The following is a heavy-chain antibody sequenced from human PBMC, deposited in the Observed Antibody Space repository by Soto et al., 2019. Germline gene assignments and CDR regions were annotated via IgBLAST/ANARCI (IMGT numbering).Heavy chain of an antibody. D-gene: IGHD2-2*01. CDR2: TIPIFGTA. J-gene: IGHJ4*02. V-gene: IGHV1-69*13. Sequence: GASVKVSCKASGGTFSSYAISWVRQAPGQGLEWMGGTIPIFGTANYAQKFQGRVTITADESTSTAYMELSSLRSEDTAVYYCARDCSSTSCYPTTVNDYWGQGTLVTVCS. CDR1: GGTFSSYA. CDR3: ARDCSSTSCYPTTVNDY.